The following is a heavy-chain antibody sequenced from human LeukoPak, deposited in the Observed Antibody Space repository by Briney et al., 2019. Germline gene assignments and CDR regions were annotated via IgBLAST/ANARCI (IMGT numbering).Heavy chain of an antibody. CDR3: ARERWLQSVYFDY. J-gene: IGHJ4*02. Sequence: GASVKVSCKASGGTFSSYAISWVRQAPGQGLEWMGGIIPIFGTANYAQKFQGRVTITADESTSTAYMELSSLRSEDTAVYYCARERWLQSVYFDYWGQGTLVTVSS. CDR2: IIPIFGTA. CDR1: GGTFSSYA. D-gene: IGHD5-24*01. V-gene: IGHV1-69*13.